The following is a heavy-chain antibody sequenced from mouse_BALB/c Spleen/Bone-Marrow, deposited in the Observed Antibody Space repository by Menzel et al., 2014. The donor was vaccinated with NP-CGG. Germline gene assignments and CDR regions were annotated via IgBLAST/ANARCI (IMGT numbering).Heavy chain of an antibody. Sequence: VQLKESGPGLVKPSQTVSLTCTVTGISITTGNYRWSWIRQFPGTKLEWIGFIYYSGTITYNPSLTSRTTITRDTSKNQFFLEMNSLTTEDTATYYCARAYYRYAMDYWGQGTSVTVSS. J-gene: IGHJ4*01. CDR3: ARAYYRYAMDY. CDR1: GISITTGNYR. D-gene: IGHD2-14*01. V-gene: IGHV3-5*02. CDR2: IYYSGTI.